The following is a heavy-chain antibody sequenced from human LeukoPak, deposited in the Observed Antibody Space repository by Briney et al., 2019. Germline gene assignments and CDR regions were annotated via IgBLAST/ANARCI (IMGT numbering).Heavy chain of an antibody. J-gene: IGHJ4*02. CDR2: IYISGST. CDR3: ARGGQHLWPAYFDY. V-gene: IGHV4-4*07. D-gene: IGHD5-18*01. CDR1: GGSISTHY. Sequence: SETLSLTCTVSGGSISTHYWSWIRQSAGKGLEWIGRIYISGSTDYNPSLKSRVTMSVDTSKNQFSLKLSPVTAADTAVYYCARGGQHLWPAYFDYWGQGTLVTVSS.